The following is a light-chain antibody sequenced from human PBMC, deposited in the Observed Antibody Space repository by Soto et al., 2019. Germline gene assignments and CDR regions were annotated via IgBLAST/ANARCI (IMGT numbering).Light chain of an antibody. CDR1: QSVRSS. Sequence: EIVLTQSPDTLSLSPGERATLSCRASQSVRSSLAWYQQKPGQAPRLLIYDASNRATGIPARFSGSGSGTDFTLTISSLEPEDFAVYYCQQRSTWPQEVTFGPGTKVDIK. V-gene: IGKV3-11*01. J-gene: IGKJ3*01. CDR2: DAS. CDR3: QQRSTWPQEVT.